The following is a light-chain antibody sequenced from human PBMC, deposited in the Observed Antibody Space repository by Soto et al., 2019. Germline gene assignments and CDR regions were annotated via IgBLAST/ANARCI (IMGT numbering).Light chain of an antibody. CDR2: DTS. CDR3: LQYFNYPIT. CDR1: QDIRTV. Sequence: AIQLTLSPSARSAPVGERVTISCRASQDIRTVLAWYQHAPGKDPKLLIYDTSTLHSGVPARFSGSGSGTDFTLTISSLLPEDFAAYYCLQYFNYPITFGQGTQLEIK. V-gene: IGKV1-6*01. J-gene: IGKJ5*01.